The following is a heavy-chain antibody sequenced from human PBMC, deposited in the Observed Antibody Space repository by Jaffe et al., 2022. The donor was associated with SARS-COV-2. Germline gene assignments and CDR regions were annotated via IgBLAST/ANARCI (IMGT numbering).Heavy chain of an antibody. CDR1: GGSISSGSYY. CDR2: IYTSGST. D-gene: IGHD2-21*02. V-gene: IGHV4-61*02. J-gene: IGHJ6*02. CDR3: ARDERWVTPEGGMDV. Sequence: QVQLQESGPGLVKPSQTLSLTCTVSGGSISSGSYYWSWIRQPAGKGLEWIGRIYTSGSTNYNPSLKSRVTISVDTSKNQFSLKLSSVTAADTAVYYCARDERWVTPEGGMDVWGQGTTVTVSS.